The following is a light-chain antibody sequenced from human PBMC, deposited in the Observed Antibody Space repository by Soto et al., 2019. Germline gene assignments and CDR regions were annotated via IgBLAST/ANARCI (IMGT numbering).Light chain of an antibody. Sequence: QSALTQPPSASGSPGQSVTISCTGTSSDVGGYNYVSWYQQHPGKAPKPMIFDVSKRPSGVPDRFSGSKSGNTASLTVSGFQPEDEADYYCSSFAGTTTVGVFGGGTKVTVL. V-gene: IGLV2-8*01. CDR2: DVS. CDR1: SSDVGGYNY. J-gene: IGLJ2*01. CDR3: SSFAGTTTVGV.